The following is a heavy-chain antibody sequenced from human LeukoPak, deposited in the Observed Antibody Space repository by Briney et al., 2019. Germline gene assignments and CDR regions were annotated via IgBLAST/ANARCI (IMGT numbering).Heavy chain of an antibody. Sequence: GGSLRLSCAASGFTFSSYGMHWVRQAPGKGLEWVAVISYDGSNKYYADSVKGRFTISRDNSKNTLYLQMNSLRAEDTAVYYCAKDLSAYSSGWFVDYWGQGTLVTVSS. CDR3: AKDLSAYSSGWFVDY. D-gene: IGHD6-19*01. V-gene: IGHV3-30*18. CDR1: GFTFSSYG. CDR2: ISYDGSNK. J-gene: IGHJ4*02.